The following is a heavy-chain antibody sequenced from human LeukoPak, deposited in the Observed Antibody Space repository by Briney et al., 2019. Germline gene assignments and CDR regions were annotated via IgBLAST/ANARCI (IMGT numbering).Heavy chain of an antibody. Sequence: SSETLSLTCAVYGGSFSGYYWSWIRQPPGKGLEWIGEINHSGSTNYNPSLKSRVTISVDTSKNQFSLKLSSVTAADTAVYYCASQGYYYDSSGYYLAGFDYWGQGTLVTVSS. J-gene: IGHJ4*02. CDR3: ASQGYYYDSSGYYLAGFDY. CDR1: GGSFSGYY. D-gene: IGHD3-22*01. CDR2: INHSGST. V-gene: IGHV4-34*01.